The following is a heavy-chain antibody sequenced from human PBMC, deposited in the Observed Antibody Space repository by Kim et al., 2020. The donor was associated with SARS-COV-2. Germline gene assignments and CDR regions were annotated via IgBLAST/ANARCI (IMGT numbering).Heavy chain of an antibody. Sequence: SETLSLTCIVSGGSLSTGSYFWSWIRQPPGKGLEWIAYIYYSGSTDYNPSLKSRVTISVDTSKNQFSLQLYSVTAADTAVYYCARGDGYSLDFDYWGQGTLVTVSS. J-gene: IGHJ4*02. CDR3: ARGDGYSLDFDY. D-gene: IGHD2-15*01. V-gene: IGHV4-61*01. CDR2: IYYSGST. CDR1: GGSLSTGSYF.